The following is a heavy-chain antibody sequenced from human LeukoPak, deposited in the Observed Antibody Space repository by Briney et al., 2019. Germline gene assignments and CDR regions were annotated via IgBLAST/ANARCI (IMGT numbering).Heavy chain of an antibody. CDR1: GFTFSTYT. J-gene: IGHJ4*02. D-gene: IGHD3-9*01. CDR2: ISSTSSGI. V-gene: IGHV3-48*04. CDR3: ARVRYFDY. Sequence: GGSLRLSCAAPGFTFSTYTMNWVRQAPGKGLEWVSYISSTSSGIYYAASVKGRFTISRDNAKNSLYLQMNSLRAEDTAVYYCARVRYFDYWGQGTLVTVSS.